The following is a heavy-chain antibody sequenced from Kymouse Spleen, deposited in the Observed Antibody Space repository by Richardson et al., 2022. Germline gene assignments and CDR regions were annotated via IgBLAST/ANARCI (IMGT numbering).Heavy chain of an antibody. D-gene: IGHD6-13*01. V-gene: IGHV3-7*01. CDR1: GFTFSSYW. Sequence: EVQLVESGGGLVQPGGSLRLSCAASGFTFSSYWMSWVRQAPGKGLEWVANIKQDGSEKYYVDSVKGRFTISRDNAKNSLYLQMNSLRAEDTAVYYCARDLSIAAAGNYYYYGMDVWGQGTTVTVSS. CDR2: IKQDGSEK. CDR3: ARDLSIAAAGNYYYYGMDV. J-gene: IGHJ6*02.